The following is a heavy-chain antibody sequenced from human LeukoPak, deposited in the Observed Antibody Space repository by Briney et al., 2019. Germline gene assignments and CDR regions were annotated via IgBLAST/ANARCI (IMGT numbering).Heavy chain of an antibody. CDR1: GGSISSYY. Sequence: SETLSLTCTVSGGSISSYYWGWIRQPPGKGLEWIGRIYYSGSTYYNPSLKSRVTISVDTSKNQFSLKLSSVTAADTAVYYCARHSFVSGWYDYWGQGTLVTVSS. V-gene: IGHV4-39*01. CDR3: ARHSFVSGWYDY. D-gene: IGHD2-15*01. CDR2: IYYSGST. J-gene: IGHJ4*02.